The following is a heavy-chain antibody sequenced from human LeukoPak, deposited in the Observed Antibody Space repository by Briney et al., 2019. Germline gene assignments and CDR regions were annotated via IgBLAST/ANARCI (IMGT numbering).Heavy chain of an antibody. CDR3: YASDYAYILKVDP. V-gene: IGHV3-30*02. Sequence: PGGSPRLSCAASGFIFRHFGMHWGRQAPGKRLERVAFIQSAGRNKYHADSVKGRLTISSDNSKYTLFLQMNNVRPEDTAVYYCYASDYAYILKVDPWGQGTLVTVSS. J-gene: IGHJ5*02. CDR1: GFIFRHFG. D-gene: IGHD3-16*01. CDR2: IQSAGRNK.